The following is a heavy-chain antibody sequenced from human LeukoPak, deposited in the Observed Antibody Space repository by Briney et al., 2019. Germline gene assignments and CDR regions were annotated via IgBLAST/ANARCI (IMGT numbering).Heavy chain of an antibody. Sequence: SETLSLTCTVSGGSISSYYWSWIRQPAGKGLEWIGRIYTSGSTHYNPSLKRRVTMSVDTSKNQFSLKLSSVTAADTAVYYCARYNSAAGTLDYWGQGTLVTVSS. CDR1: GGSISSYY. CDR2: IYTSGST. CDR3: ARYNSAAGTLDY. D-gene: IGHD6-13*01. J-gene: IGHJ4*02. V-gene: IGHV4-4*07.